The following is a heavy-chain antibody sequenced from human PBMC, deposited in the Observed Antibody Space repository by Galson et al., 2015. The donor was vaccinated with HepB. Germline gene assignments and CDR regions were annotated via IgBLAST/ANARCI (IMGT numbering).Heavy chain of an antibody. V-gene: IGHV3-30*03. Sequence: SLRLSCAASGFTFSSYGMHWVRQAPGKGLEWVAVISYDGSNKYYADSVKGRFTISRDNSKNTLYLQMNSLRAEDTAVYYCARAGELSYAFDFWGQGTMVTVSS. CDR1: GFTFSSYG. CDR2: ISYDGSNK. CDR3: ARAGELSYAFDF. J-gene: IGHJ3*01. D-gene: IGHD1-26*01.